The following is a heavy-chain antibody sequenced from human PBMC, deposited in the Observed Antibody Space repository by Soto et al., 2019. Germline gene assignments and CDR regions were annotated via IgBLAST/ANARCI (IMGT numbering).Heavy chain of an antibody. Sequence: QVQLLESGGGVVQPGRSLRLSCAASGFTFSTYSMHWVRQAPGKALEWVALISFDGGSRYYPDSVEGRFTISRDNSQNTLYLEMTSLRVKDTAVYYCARTQSRGWNTVDNWGPGTLVTVSS. CDR2: ISFDGGSR. V-gene: IGHV3-30*04. D-gene: IGHD6-19*01. CDR1: GFTFSTYS. J-gene: IGHJ4*02. CDR3: ARTQSRGWNTVDN.